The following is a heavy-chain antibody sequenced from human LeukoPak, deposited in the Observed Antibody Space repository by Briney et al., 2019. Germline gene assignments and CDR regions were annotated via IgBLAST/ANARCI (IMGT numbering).Heavy chain of an antibody. Sequence: GGSLRLSCATSGFTFDDYGMSWVRQAPGKGREWVSGINWNGGSTGYADSVKGRFTISRDNSKNSLYLQMNSLRTEVTALYYCAKASVYYDFWSGYYNYYYYYMDVWGKGTTVTVSS. CDR3: AKASVYYDFWSGYYNYYYYYMDV. D-gene: IGHD3-3*01. J-gene: IGHJ6*03. CDR1: GFTFDDYG. CDR2: INWNGGST. V-gene: IGHV3-20*04.